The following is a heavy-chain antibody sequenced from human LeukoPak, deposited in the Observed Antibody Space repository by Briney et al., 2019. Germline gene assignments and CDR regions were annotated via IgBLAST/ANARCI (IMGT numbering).Heavy chain of an antibody. CDR2: ISSSSSYI. V-gene: IGHV3-21*01. CDR1: GFTFSSYS. D-gene: IGHD5-24*01. CDR3: AKDFGRERWLQPADY. Sequence: GGSLRLSCAASGFTFSSYSMNWVRQAPGKGLEWVSSISSSSSYIYYADSVKGRFTISRDNSKNTLYLQMNSLRAEDTAVYYCAKDFGRERWLQPADYWGQGTLVTVSS. J-gene: IGHJ4*02.